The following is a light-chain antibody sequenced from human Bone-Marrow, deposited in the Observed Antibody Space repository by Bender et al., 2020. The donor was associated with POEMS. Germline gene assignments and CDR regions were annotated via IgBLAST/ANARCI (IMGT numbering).Light chain of an antibody. V-gene: IGLV6-57*02. CDR1: SGSIASNY. Sequence: NFMLTQPHSVSASPGKTVTISCTGSSGSIASNYVQWYQQRPGSVPTTVIYEDNQRPSGVPDRFSGSIDSSSNSASLTISGLKTEDEADYYCQSYDSNNVVFGGGTKLTVL. J-gene: IGLJ2*01. CDR2: EDN. CDR3: QSYDSNNVV.